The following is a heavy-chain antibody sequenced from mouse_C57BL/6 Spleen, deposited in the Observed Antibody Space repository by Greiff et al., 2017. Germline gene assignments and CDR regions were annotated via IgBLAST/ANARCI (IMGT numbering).Heavy chain of an antibody. CDR1: GFTFSDYG. CDR2: ISSGSSTI. CDR3: ARDYYGGYFDY. V-gene: IGHV5-17*01. D-gene: IGHD1-1*01. J-gene: IGHJ2*01. Sequence: DVKLVESGGGLVKPGGSLKLSCAASGFTFSDYGMHWVRQAPEKGLEWVAYISSGSSTIYYADTVKGRFTISRDNAKNTLFLQMTSLRSEDTAMYYCARDYYGGYFDYWGQGTTLTVSS.